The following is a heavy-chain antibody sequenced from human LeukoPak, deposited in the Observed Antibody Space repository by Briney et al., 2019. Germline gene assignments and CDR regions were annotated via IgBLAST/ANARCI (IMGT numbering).Heavy chain of an antibody. CDR2: IYYSGST. CDR3: ARDLVTVTKGFDI. J-gene: IGHJ3*02. D-gene: IGHD4-17*01. CDR1: GGSISSHY. Sequence: SETLSLTCTVSGGSISSHYWSWIRQPPDKGLEWIGYIYYSGSTNYNPSLKSRVTISIDTSKNQFPLKLSSVTAADTAVYYCARDLVTVTKGFDIWGQGTMVSVSS. V-gene: IGHV4-59*11.